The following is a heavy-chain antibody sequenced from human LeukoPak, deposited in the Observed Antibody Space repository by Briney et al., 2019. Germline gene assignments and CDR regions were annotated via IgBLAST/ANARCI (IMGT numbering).Heavy chain of an antibody. CDR2: ISSSSSYT. CDR1: GFTFSDYY. D-gene: IGHD2-15*01. V-gene: IGHV3-11*06. Sequence: KPGGSRRPSCAASGFTFSDYYMSWVRQAPGKGLEWVSYISSSSSYTNYADSVKGRFTISRDNAKNSLYLQMNSLRAEDTAVYYCARDYCSGGSCYSDYWGQGTLVTVSS. CDR3: ARDYCSGGSCYSDY. J-gene: IGHJ4*02.